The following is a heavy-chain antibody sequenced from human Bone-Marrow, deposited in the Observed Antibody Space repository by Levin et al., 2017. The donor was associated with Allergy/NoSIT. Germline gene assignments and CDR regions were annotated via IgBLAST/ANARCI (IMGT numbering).Heavy chain of an antibody. CDR3: AKALYGSGSYAVDY. D-gene: IGHD3-10*01. CDR2: ISYDGSNK. CDR1: GFTFSSYG. Sequence: GGSLRLSCAASGFTFSSYGMHWVRQAPGKGLEWVAVISYDGSNKYYADSVKGRFTISRDNSKNTLYLQMNSLRAEDTAVYYCAKALYGSGSYAVDYWGQGTLVTVSS. V-gene: IGHV3-30*18. J-gene: IGHJ4*02.